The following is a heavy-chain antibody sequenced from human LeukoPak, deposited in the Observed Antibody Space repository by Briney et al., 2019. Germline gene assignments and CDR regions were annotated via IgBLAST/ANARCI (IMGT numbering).Heavy chain of an antibody. J-gene: IGHJ5*02. CDR3: ARYEGGAGWFDP. CDR2: IYYSGST. D-gene: IGHD2-21*01. Sequence: SETLSLTCTVSGGSISSYYWSWIRQPPGKGLEWIGHIYYSGSTNYNPSLKSRVTISVDTSKNQFSLKLSSVTAADTAVYYCARYEGGAGWFDPWGQGTLVTVSS. V-gene: IGHV4-59*01. CDR1: GGSISSYY.